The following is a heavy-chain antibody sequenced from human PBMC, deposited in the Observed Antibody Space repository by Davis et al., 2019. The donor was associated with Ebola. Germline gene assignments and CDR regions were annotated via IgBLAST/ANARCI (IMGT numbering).Heavy chain of an antibody. D-gene: IGHD5-18*01. J-gene: IGHJ4*02. CDR2: ISGSGGST. Sequence: GESLKISCTDSVITFSSYAMTWVRQAPGKGLEWVSAISGSGGSTYYADSVKGRFTISRDNSKNTLYLQMNSLRAEDTAVYYCARARGYSYGEGFDYWGQGTLVTVSS. CDR1: VITFSSYA. V-gene: IGHV3-23*01. CDR3: ARARGYSYGEGFDY.